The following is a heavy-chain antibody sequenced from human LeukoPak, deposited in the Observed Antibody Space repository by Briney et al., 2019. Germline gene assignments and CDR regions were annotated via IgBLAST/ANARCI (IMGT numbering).Heavy chain of an antibody. Sequence: ASVKVSCKASGYTFTGYYMHWVRQAPGQGLEWMGWINPNSGGTNYAQKFQGRVTMTRDTSISTAYMELSRLRSDDTAVYYCARGFGELSPIDAFDIWGQGTMVTVSS. D-gene: IGHD3-10*01. CDR3: ARGFGELSPIDAFDI. V-gene: IGHV1-2*02. CDR1: GYTFTGYY. CDR2: INPNSGGT. J-gene: IGHJ3*02.